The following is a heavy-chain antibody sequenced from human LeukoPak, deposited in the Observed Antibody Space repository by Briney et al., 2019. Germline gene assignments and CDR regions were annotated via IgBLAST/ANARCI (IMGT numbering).Heavy chain of an antibody. J-gene: IGHJ3*02. CDR3: ARPTCGGDCQDAFDI. V-gene: IGHV1-69*13. Sequence: SVKVSCKASGGTFGSYAISWVRQAPGQGLEWMGGIIPIFGTANYAQKFQGRVTITADESTSTAYMELSSLRSEDTAVYYCARPTCGGDCQDAFDIWGQGTMVTVSS. D-gene: IGHD2-21*02. CDR1: GGTFGSYA. CDR2: IIPIFGTA.